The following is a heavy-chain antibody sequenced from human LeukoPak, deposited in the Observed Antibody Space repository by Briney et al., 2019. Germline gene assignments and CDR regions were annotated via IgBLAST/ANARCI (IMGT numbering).Heavy chain of an antibody. CDR1: GYSFTNYW. Sequence: GESLKISCEASGYSFTNYWIGWVRQMPGKGLEWMGIIYPGDSDTRYSPSFQGQVTISADKSISTAYLQWSSLKASDTAMYYCARHPYSSSSHWYFDLWGRGTLVTVSS. D-gene: IGHD6-6*01. CDR2: IYPGDSDT. V-gene: IGHV5-51*01. CDR3: ARHPYSSSSHWYFDL. J-gene: IGHJ2*01.